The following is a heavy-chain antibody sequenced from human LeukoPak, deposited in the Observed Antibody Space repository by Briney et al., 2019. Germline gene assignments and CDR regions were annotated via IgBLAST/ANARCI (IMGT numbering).Heavy chain of an antibody. CDR2: IYYSGST. D-gene: IGHD3-10*01. CDR3: ARGPDMVRGVIIPYYFDY. J-gene: IGHJ4*02. V-gene: IGHV4-59*12. CDR1: GGSISSYY. Sequence: PSETLSLTCTVSGGSISSYYWSWIRQPPGKGLEWIGYIYYSGSTNYNPSLKSRVTISVDRSKNQFSLKLSSVTAADTAVYYCARGPDMVRGVIIPYYFDYWGQGTLVTVSS.